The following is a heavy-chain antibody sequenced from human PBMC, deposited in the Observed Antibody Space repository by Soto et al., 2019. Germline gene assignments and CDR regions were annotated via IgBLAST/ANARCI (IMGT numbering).Heavy chain of an antibody. CDR2: IRSKANSYAT. CDR3: TRRLCNNGVCYTFGDY. J-gene: IGHJ4*02. Sequence: GGSLRLSCAASGFTFSGSAMHWVRQASGKGLEWVGRIRSKANSYATAYAASVKGRFTISRDDSKNTAYLQMNSLKTEDTAVYYCTRRLCNNGVCYTFGDYWGQGTLVTVSS. D-gene: IGHD2-8*01. V-gene: IGHV3-73*01. CDR1: GFTFSGSA.